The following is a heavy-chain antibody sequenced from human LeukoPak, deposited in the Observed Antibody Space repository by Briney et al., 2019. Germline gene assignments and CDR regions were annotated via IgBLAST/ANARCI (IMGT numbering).Heavy chain of an antibody. Sequence: SETLSLTCTVSGGSISSYYWSWIRQPPGKGLEWIGYIYYSGSTNYNPSLKSRVTISVDTSKNQFTLKLSSVTAADTAVYYCARSLYYFDYWGQGTLVTVSS. V-gene: IGHV4-59*01. CDR1: GGSISSYY. J-gene: IGHJ4*02. CDR3: ARSLYYFDY. CDR2: IYYSGST.